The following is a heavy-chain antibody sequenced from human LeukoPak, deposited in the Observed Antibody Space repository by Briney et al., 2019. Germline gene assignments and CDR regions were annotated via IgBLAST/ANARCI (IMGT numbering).Heavy chain of an antibody. D-gene: IGHD3-22*01. J-gene: IGHJ4*02. CDR1: GFTFSSYA. Sequence: GGSLRLSYAASGFTFSSYAMSWVRQAPGKGLEWVSAISGSGGSTYYADSVKGRFTISRDNSKNTLYLQMNSLRAEDTAVYYCAKGKYYYDSSGYFDYWGQGTLVTVSS. V-gene: IGHV3-23*01. CDR3: AKGKYYYDSSGYFDY. CDR2: ISGSGGST.